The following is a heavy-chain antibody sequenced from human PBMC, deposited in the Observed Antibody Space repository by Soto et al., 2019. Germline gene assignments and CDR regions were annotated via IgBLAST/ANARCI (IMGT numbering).Heavy chain of an antibody. J-gene: IGHJ6*02. Sequence: EVQLVESGGGLVKPGGSLRLSCAASGFTFSSYSMNWVRQAPGKGLEWVSSISSSSSYIYYADSVKGRFTISRDNAKNSLYLQMNSLRAEDTAVYYCARDFEEYYDFWSGVYYYGMDVWGQGTTVTVSS. CDR1: GFTFSSYS. V-gene: IGHV3-21*01. CDR3: ARDFEEYYDFWSGVYYYGMDV. D-gene: IGHD3-3*01. CDR2: ISSSSSYI.